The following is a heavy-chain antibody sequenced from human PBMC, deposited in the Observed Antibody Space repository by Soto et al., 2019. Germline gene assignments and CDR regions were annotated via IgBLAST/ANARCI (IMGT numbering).Heavy chain of an antibody. CDR3: ARTTIAARLFYYYYGMDV. J-gene: IGHJ6*02. V-gene: IGHV4-39*01. CDR2: IYYSGST. D-gene: IGHD6-6*01. CDR1: GDSISSSSYY. Sequence: SDTLSLTCTVSGDSISSSSYYWGCIRQPPGKGLEWIGSIYYSGSTYYNPSLKSRVTISVDTSKNQFSLKLSSVTAADTAVYYCARTTIAARLFYYYYGMDVWGQGTTVTVSS.